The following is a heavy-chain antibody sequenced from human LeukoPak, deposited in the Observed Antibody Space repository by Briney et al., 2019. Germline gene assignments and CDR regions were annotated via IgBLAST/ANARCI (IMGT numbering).Heavy chain of an antibody. CDR2: MNSDGTTT. CDR1: GFTFSGYW. CDR3: ARVREYSSDWYFDY. D-gene: IGHD6-19*01. Sequence: GGSLRLSCAASGFTFSGYWMHWVRQAPGKGLVWVSRMNSDGTTTSYADSVKGRFTISRDNAKNTLYLQMNSLRAEDTAVYYCARVREYSSDWYFDYWGQGTLVTVSS. J-gene: IGHJ4*02. V-gene: IGHV3-74*01.